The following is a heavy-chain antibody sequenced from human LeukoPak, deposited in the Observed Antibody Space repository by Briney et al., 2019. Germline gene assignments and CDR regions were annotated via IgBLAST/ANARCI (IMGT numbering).Heavy chain of an antibody. CDR1: GGSISSYY. J-gene: IGHJ4*02. D-gene: IGHD2-2*02. Sequence: SETLSLTCTVSGGSISSYYWSWIRQPPGKGLEWIGEINHSGSTNYNPSLKSRVTISVDTSKNQFSLKLSSVTAADTAVYYCARGRKYQLLYGRLDYWGQGTLVTVSS. CDR2: INHSGST. V-gene: IGHV4-34*01. CDR3: ARGRKYQLLYGRLDY.